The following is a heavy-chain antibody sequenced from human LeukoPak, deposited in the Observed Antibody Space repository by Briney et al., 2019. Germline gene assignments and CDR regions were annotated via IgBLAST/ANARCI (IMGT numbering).Heavy chain of an antibody. D-gene: IGHD4-23*01. CDR2: MNPNSGNT. CDR1: GFTFTTYD. V-gene: IGHV1-8*01. J-gene: IGHJ5*02. CDR3: ARGPNKYDGGNSGSAWFDP. Sequence: GSSVKVSCKASGFTFTTYDINWVRQAPGQGLEWMGWMNPNSGNTGYAQKFQGRVTMTRNTSISTAYMELSSLRSEDTAVYYCARGPNKYDGGNSGSAWFDPWGQGTLVTVSS.